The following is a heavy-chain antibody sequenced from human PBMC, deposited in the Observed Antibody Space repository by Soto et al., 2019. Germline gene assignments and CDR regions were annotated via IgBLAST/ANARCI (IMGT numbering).Heavy chain of an antibody. CDR2: ISAYNGNT. V-gene: IGHV1-18*01. CDR1: GYTFTSYG. CDR3: ARGGVVPAANSNWNPDAFDI. D-gene: IGHD2-2*01. J-gene: IGHJ3*02. Sequence: GASVKVSCKASGYTFTSYGISWVRQAPGQGLEWMGWISAYNGNTNYAQKLQGRVTMTTDTSTSTAYMELRSLRSDDTAVYYCARGGVVPAANSNWNPDAFDIWGQGTMVTVSS.